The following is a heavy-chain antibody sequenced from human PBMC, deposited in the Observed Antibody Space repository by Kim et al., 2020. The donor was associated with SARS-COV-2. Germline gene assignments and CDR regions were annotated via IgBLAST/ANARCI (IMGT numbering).Heavy chain of an antibody. Sequence: SQTLSLTCAISGDSVSSNSAVWNWIRQSPSRGLEWLGRTYYRSKWSNDYAVSVKSRITINPATTKNQFSLQLNSVTPDDTAVYYCARERVAAAGRVVDYWGHGTLVTVSS. J-gene: IGHJ4*01. CDR1: GDSVSSNSAV. D-gene: IGHD6-13*01. CDR2: TYYRSKWSN. CDR3: ARERVAAAGRVVDY. V-gene: IGHV6-1*01.